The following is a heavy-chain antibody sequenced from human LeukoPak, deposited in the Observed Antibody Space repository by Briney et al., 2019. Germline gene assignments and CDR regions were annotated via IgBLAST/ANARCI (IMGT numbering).Heavy chain of an antibody. CDR2: IKQDGSEK. CDR3: ARDMVLWFGGMGIDY. D-gene: IGHD3-10*01. V-gene: IGHV3-7*01. Sequence: GRSLRLSCAASGFTFSSYWMSWVRQAPGKGLEWVANIKQDGSEKYYVDSVKGRFTISRDNAKNSLYLQMNSLRAEDTAVYYCARDMVLWFGGMGIDYWGQGTLVTVSS. J-gene: IGHJ4*02. CDR1: GFTFSSYW.